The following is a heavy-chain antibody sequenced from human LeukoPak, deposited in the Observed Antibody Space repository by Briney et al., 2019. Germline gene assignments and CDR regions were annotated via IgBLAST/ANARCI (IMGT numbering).Heavy chain of an antibody. CDR3: ARGKIGFYYGDYDGY. CDR1: GFTFSSYD. J-gene: IGHJ4*02. CDR2: ISTISSTK. V-gene: IGHV3-48*02. Sequence: GGSLRLSCTASGFTFSSYDMNWVRQAPGKGLEWVSYISTISSTKYYADSVKGRFTISRDNAKNSLYLQMNRLRDEDTGVYYCARGKIGFYYGDYDGYWGQGTLVTVSS. D-gene: IGHD4-17*01.